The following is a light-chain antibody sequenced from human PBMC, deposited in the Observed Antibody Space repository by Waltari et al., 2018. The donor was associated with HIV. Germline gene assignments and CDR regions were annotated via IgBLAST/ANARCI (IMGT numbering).Light chain of an antibody. V-gene: IGKV2-30*01. J-gene: IGKJ1*01. CDR2: EVS. CDR1: QSLVYSDGYTY. Sequence: DVAMTQSPLSLPVTLGQPASVSCRSSQSLVYSDGYTYLDWIQQRPGRSPRRLIYEVSKRDSGVPDRFSGSGSGTNFTLKISRVEAEDVGIYYCMQGTHWPRTFGQGTKVEIK. CDR3: MQGTHWPRT.